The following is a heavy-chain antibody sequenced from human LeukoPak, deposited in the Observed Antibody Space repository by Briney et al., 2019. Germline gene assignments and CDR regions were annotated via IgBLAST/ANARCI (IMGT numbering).Heavy chain of an antibody. Sequence: PGGSLRLSCAASGFTFSSYAMSWVRQAPGKGLEWVSAISGSGGGTYYADSVKGRFTISRDNSKNTLYLQMNSLRAEDTAVYHCARSGVLLWFGESKGLDYGGQGTLVTVSS. D-gene: IGHD3-10*01. CDR1: GFTFSSYA. V-gene: IGHV3-23*01. J-gene: IGHJ4*02. CDR2: ISGSGGGT. CDR3: ARSGVLLWFGESKGLDY.